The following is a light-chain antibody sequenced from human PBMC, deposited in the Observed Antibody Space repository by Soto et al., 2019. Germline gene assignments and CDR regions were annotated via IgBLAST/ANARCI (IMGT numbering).Light chain of an antibody. J-gene: IGKJ1*01. CDR2: GAS. Sequence: EIVMTQSPATLSVSPGERATLSCRASQSVSSDLAWYQHKPGQAPRLLIHGASTRATGIPARFSGSGSGTEFTLTINSLQSEDFAVYYCHQRQSWPRTFGQGTKVDI. CDR1: QSVSSD. V-gene: IGKV3-15*01. CDR3: HQRQSWPRT.